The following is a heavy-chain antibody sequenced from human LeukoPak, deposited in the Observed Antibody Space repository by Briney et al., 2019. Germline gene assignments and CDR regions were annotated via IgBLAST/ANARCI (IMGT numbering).Heavy chain of an antibody. J-gene: IGHJ4*02. CDR2: ISYSGGNT. Sequence: GGSLRLSCAASGFTFSNYAMSWVRQAPGKGLEWVSAISYSGGNTYYRDSVKGRFTISRDNSRNTLYLQMDCLRAEDTAVYYCAKESQYNYYATGWGQGTLVTVSS. CDR1: GFTFSNYA. D-gene: IGHD3-10*01. V-gene: IGHV3-23*01. CDR3: AKESQYNYYATG.